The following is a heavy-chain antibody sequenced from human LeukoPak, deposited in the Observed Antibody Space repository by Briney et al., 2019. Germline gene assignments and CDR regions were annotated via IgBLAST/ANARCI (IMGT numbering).Heavy chain of an antibody. J-gene: IGHJ5*02. CDR1: GSTFSDYY. Sequence: PGGSLRLSCAASGSTFSDYYMGWIRQAPGKGLEWVSYITSAGSNKFYPPSVEGRFSVSRDNDKSTLNLQMISLTTDDTALYYCARASTVTTSLDLWGQGTPVTVSS. CDR3: ARASTVTTSLDL. V-gene: IGHV3-11*04. D-gene: IGHD4-17*01. CDR2: ITSAGSNK.